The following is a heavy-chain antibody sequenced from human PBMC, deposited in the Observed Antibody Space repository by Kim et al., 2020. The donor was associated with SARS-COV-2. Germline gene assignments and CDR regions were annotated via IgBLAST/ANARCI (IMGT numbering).Heavy chain of an antibody. Sequence: SETLSLTCTVSGGSVSSGSYYWSWIRQPPGKGLEWIGYIYYSGSTNYNPSLKSRVTISVDTSKNQFSLKLSSVTAADTAVYYCARFPIILTAAGRFGWFDPWGQGTLVTVSS. D-gene: IGHD6-13*01. CDR1: GGSVSSGSYY. J-gene: IGHJ5*02. CDR2: IYYSGST. CDR3: ARFPIILTAAGRFGWFDP. V-gene: IGHV4-61*01.